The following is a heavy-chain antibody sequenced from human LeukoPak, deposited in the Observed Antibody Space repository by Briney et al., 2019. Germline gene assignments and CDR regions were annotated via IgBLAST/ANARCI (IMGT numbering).Heavy chain of an antibody. CDR2: IYYSGTT. J-gene: IGHJ5*02. Sequence: SETLSLTCTVSGGSKRSYYWSWIRQPPGRGLEWIGYIYYSGTTKYNPSLKSRVTISVDTSKNQFSLKLNSLTAADTAVYYCARGHTESADDYGNWFHPWGQGTLVTVSS. CDR1: GGSKRSYY. V-gene: IGHV4-59*01. D-gene: IGHD5-12*01. CDR3: ARGHTESADDYGNWFHP.